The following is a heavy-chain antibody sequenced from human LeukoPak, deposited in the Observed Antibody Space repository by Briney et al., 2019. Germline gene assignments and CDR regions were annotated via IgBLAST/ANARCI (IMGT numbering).Heavy chain of an antibody. Sequence: ASVKVSCKASGYTFTSYGISWVRQAPGQGLEWMGWISACNGNTNYAQKLQGRVTMTTDTSTSTAYMELRSLRSDDTAVYYCARVGGVATFDAFDIWGQGTMVTVSS. CDR1: GYTFTSYG. J-gene: IGHJ3*02. CDR3: ARVGGVATFDAFDI. D-gene: IGHD3-16*01. V-gene: IGHV1-18*01. CDR2: ISACNGNT.